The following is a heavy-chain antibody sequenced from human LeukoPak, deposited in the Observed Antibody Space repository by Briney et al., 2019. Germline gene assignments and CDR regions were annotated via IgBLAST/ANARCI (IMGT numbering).Heavy chain of an antibody. CDR1: GDSVSSHF. J-gene: IGHJ4*02. CDR2: IYHSGST. V-gene: IGHV4-59*02. D-gene: IGHD5-12*01. Sequence: SETLSLTCTVSGDSVSSHFWTWIRQPPGKGLEWIGYIYHSGSTYYNPSLKSRVTISVDRSKNQFSLKLSSVTAADTAVYYCARGGGYSGYDPGGFDYWGQGTLVTVSS. CDR3: ARGGGYSGYDPGGFDY.